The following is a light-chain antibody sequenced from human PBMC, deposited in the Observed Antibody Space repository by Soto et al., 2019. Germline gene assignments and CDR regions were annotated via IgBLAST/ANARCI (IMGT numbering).Light chain of an antibody. V-gene: IGLV2-14*03. J-gene: IGLJ2*01. CDR2: DVS. CDR1: SSDIGAYNY. Sequence: QSALTQPASVSGSPGQSITIACNRTSSDIGAYNYVSWYQQHPGKAPKLMIFDVSHRPSGVSNRFSGSKAGNRASLTISGLQAEDESSYYCSSYSSSTIPVFGGGTKLTVL. CDR3: SSYSSSTIPV.